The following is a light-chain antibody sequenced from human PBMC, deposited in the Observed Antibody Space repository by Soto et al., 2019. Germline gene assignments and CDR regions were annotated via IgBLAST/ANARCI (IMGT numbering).Light chain of an antibody. V-gene: IGKV1-5*01. J-gene: IGKJ1*01. CDR3: QQYENYWT. CDR2: DAS. CDR1: QSISSW. Sequence: DIQMTQSPSTLSVTAGDRVTITCRASQSISSWLAWYQHKPGKAPKLLIYDASNLDSGVPSRFSGSGSGTEFSLTISNLQPDDFATYYCQQYENYWTFGQGTKVDIK.